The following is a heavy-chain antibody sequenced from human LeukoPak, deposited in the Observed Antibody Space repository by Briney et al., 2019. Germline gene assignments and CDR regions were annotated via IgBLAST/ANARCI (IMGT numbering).Heavy chain of an antibody. Sequence: GGSLRLSCAASGFTFSSYGMHWVRQAPGKGLEWVAFIRYDGSNKYYADSVKGRFTISRDNSKNTLYLQMNSLRAEDTAVYYCARDGGATMVRGVATYDSWGQGTLVTVSS. J-gene: IGHJ4*02. CDR1: GFTFSSYG. CDR3: ARDGGATMVRGVATYDS. V-gene: IGHV3-30*02. D-gene: IGHD3-10*01. CDR2: IRYDGSNK.